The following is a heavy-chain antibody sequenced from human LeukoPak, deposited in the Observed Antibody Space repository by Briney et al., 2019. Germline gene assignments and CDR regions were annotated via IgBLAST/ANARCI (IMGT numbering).Heavy chain of an antibody. CDR3: ARVSLWFGESFDY. CDR1: GYTFTSYD. J-gene: IGHJ4*02. Sequence: GASVKVSCKASGYTFTSYDINWVRQATGQGLEWMGWMNPNSGNTGYAQKFQGRVTMTRNTSISTAYMELSSLRSEDTAAYYCARVSLWFGESFDYWGQGTLVTVSS. V-gene: IGHV1-8*01. CDR2: MNPNSGNT. D-gene: IGHD3-10*01.